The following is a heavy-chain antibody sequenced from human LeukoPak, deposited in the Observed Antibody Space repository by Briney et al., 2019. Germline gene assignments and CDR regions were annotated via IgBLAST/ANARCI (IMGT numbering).Heavy chain of an antibody. J-gene: IGHJ4*02. Sequence: PGGSLRLSCAASGFTFSSYSMSWVRQAPGQGLEWVSIITGSAGNTYYADSVTGRSTISRDNSKNTLYLQMNSLGAEDTAVYYCAKSRSEWYLYDYWGQGILVTVSS. CDR2: ITGSAGNT. CDR1: GFTFSSYS. D-gene: IGHD6-19*01. CDR3: AKSRSEWYLYDY. V-gene: IGHV3-23*01.